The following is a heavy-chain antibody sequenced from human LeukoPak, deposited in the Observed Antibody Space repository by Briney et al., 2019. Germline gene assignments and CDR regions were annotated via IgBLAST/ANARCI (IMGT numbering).Heavy chain of an antibody. D-gene: IGHD4-23*01. CDR3: ATTVVTPPYFDY. V-gene: IGHV1-2*02. J-gene: IGHJ4*02. CDR1: GYTFTGYY. CDR2: INPNSGGT. Sequence: ASVKVSCNASGYTFTGYYMHWVRQAPGQGLEWMGWINPNSGGTNYAQKFQGRVTMTRDTSISTAYMELSRLRSEDTAVYYCATTVVTPPYFDYWGQGTLVTVSS.